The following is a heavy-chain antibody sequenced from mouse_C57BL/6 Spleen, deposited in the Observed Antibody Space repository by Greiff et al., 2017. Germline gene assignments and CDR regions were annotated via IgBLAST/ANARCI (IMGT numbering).Heavy chain of an antibody. Sequence: VQLQQPGAELVKPGASVKLSCKASGYTFTSYWMHWVKQRPGQGLGWIGMIHPNSGSTNYNEKFKSKATLTVDKSSSTPYMQLSSLTSEDSAVYYCARDLTGMNFDYWGQGTTHTVS. CDR3: ARDLTGMNFDY. CDR1: GYTFTSYW. CDR2: IHPNSGST. J-gene: IGHJ2*01. V-gene: IGHV1-64*01. D-gene: IGHD4-1*01.